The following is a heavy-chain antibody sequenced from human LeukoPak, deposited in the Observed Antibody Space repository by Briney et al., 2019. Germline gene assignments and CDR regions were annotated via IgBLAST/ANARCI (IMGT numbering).Heavy chain of an antibody. D-gene: IGHD5-12*01. CDR3: ARGREGYSGYDCFDY. CDR1: DVSSSGGQY. Sequence: PSQTLSLTCAVSDVSSSGGQYWSWVRQPPGKGLEWVGYIYYSGSTYYNPSLKSRVTISVDTSKNQFSLKLSSVTAADTAVYYCARGREGYSGYDCFDYWGQGTLVTVSS. CDR2: IYYSGST. J-gene: IGHJ4*02. V-gene: IGHV4-31*11.